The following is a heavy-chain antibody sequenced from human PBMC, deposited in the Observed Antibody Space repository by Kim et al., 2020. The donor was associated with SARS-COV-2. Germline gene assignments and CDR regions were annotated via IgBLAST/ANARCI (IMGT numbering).Heavy chain of an antibody. J-gene: IGHJ4*02. CDR2: INPSGPTA. V-gene: IGHV1-46*01. D-gene: IGHD3-10*01. CDR1: GYTFSRYF. Sequence: ASVKVSCKASGYTFSRYFHHWVRRAPGQGLEWMGVINPSGPTATYAQKFQGRVILTRDTSTSTVYMELSNLRSDDTAVYYCSIPFEYTTSGGDFWGQGTLVTVSS. CDR3: SIPFEYTTSGGDF.